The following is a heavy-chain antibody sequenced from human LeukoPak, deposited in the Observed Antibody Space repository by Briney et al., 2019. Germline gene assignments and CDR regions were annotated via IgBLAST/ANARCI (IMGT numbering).Heavy chain of an antibody. CDR3: ASRGYSYGYPP. CDR2: ISGSGGST. V-gene: IGHV3-23*01. J-gene: IGHJ5*02. D-gene: IGHD5-18*01. Sequence: GGSLRLSCAASGFTFSSYAMSWVRQAPGKGLEWVSAISGSGGSTYYADSVKGRFTISRDDSKNTLYLQMNSLRAEDTAVYYCASRGYSYGYPPWGQGTLVTVSS. CDR1: GFTFSSYA.